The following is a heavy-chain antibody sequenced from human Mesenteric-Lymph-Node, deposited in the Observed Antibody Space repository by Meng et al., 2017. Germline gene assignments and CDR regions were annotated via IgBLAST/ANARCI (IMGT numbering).Heavy chain of an antibody. V-gene: IGHV3-23*01. J-gene: IGHJ4*02. Sequence: GESLKISCAGPECYFSSHAMSWDRQAPGKGLGWVSAINIAGDKTYYADSVKGRFTVSRDNSKSTLYLQMNSLRADDTALYYCATEIRRNDSWGQGTLVTVSS. CDR1: ECYFSSHA. CDR3: ATEIRRNDS. CDR2: INIAGDKT.